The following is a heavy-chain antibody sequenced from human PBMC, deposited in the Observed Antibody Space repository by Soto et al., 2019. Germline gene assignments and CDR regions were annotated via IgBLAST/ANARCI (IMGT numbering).Heavy chain of an antibody. CDR3: ARAQSFDRTYYYGIDA. CDR1: GYPFTLYG. CDR2: ISRFNGTT. Sequence: QVQLVQSGAEVKKPGASVRVSCKSSGYPFTLYGITWIRQAPGQGLEWMGWISRFNGTTNYGQTLQGRVTLTTETSTSTVYMELRSLRSDDTSVYYCARAQSFDRTYYYGIDAWGQGTTVTVSS. V-gene: IGHV1-18*01. J-gene: IGHJ6*02.